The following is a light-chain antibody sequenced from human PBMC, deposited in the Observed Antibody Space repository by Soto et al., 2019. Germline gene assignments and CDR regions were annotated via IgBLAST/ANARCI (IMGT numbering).Light chain of an antibody. Sequence: DIVMTQSPLSLRVTPGEPASISCRSSQSLLHSSGYNYLHWYLQKPGQSPQLLISLCSDRSSGVPERLAGSGSGTVFTVNISRVEGEDVGVYYFLQPLETPWTVGQGTEVEIK. CDR3: LQPLETPWT. CDR2: LCS. V-gene: IGKV2-28*01. CDR1: QSLLHSSGYNY. J-gene: IGKJ1*01.